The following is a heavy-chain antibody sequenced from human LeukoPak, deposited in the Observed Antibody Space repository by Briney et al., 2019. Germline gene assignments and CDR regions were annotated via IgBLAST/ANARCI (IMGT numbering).Heavy chain of an antibody. J-gene: IGHJ4*02. D-gene: IGHD3-22*01. Sequence: SETLSLTCAVYGGSFNEYYWSWIRQPPGKGLEWIGEFNHGGGTHYNPSLQSRVTISVDTSKNQFSLKLSSVTAADTAVYYCARGRLIAYWGQGTLVTVSS. CDR2: FNHGGGT. CDR1: GGSFNEYY. V-gene: IGHV4-34*01. CDR3: ARGRLIAY.